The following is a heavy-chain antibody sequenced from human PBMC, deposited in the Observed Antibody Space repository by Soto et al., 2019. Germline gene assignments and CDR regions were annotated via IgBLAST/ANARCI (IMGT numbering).Heavy chain of an antibody. CDR3: ASTAAAVDY. J-gene: IGHJ4*02. D-gene: IGHD6-13*01. V-gene: IGHV4-34*01. Sequence: SETLSLTCAVYGGSFSGYYWSWIRQPPGKGLEWIGEINHSGSTNYNPSLKSRVAISVDTSKNQFSLKLSSVTAADTAVYYCASTAAAVDYWGQGTLVTVSS. CDR1: GGSFSGYY. CDR2: INHSGST.